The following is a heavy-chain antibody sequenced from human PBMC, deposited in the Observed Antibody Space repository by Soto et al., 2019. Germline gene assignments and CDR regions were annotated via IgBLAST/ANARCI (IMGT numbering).Heavy chain of an antibody. D-gene: IGHD2-15*01. V-gene: IGHV1-18*01. CDR3: ARVATVVAATATLPLYNWFDP. J-gene: IGHJ5*02. CDR1: GYTFTSYG. Sequence: GASVKVSCKASGYTFTSYGISWVRQAPGQGLEWMGWISAYNGNTNYAQKLQGRVTMTTDTSTSTAYMELRSLRSDDTAVYYCARVATVVAATATLPLYNWFDPWGQGTLVTVSS. CDR2: ISAYNGNT.